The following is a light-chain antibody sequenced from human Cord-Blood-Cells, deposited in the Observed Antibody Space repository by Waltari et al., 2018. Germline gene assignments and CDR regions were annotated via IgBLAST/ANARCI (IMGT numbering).Light chain of an antibody. J-gene: IGLJ1*01. CDR1: KLGDKY. CDR3: QAWDSSTACV. Sequence: SYELTQPPSVSVSPGQTASITCSGDKLGDKYACWYQQKPGPAHCLVIHQDSKRPSGLPERFSGSNSGNTAPLTISGTQAMDEADYYCQAWDSSTACVFGTGTKVTVL. V-gene: IGLV3-1*01. CDR2: QDS.